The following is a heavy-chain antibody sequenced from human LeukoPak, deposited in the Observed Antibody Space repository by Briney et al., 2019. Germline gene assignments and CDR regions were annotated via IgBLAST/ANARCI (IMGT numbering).Heavy chain of an antibody. CDR2: IIPIFDTA. D-gene: IGHD3-10*01. CDR1: GGTFSSYA. J-gene: IGHJ4*02. V-gene: IGHV1-69*05. Sequence: SVKVSCKASGGTFSSYAISWVRQAPGQGLEWMGRIIPIFDTANYAQKFQGRCTITTDESTSTAYMELSSLRSEDTAVYYCARQDPYGSGISPLDYWGQGTLVTVSS. CDR3: ARQDPYGSGISPLDY.